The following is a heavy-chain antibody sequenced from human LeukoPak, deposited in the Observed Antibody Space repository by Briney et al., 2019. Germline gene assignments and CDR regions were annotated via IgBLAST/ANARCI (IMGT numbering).Heavy chain of an antibody. V-gene: IGHV3-48*03. CDR1: GFSLSSYE. Sequence: PGGSPRLSCAASGFSLSSYEMNWVRQAPGKGPEWVAYISSTGSPIKYADSVKGRFTISRDSAKNLLFLQMNSLRAEDTAVYYCARPAGSSWYYFGYWGQGALVIVSS. CDR3: ARPAGSSWYYFGY. D-gene: IGHD6-13*01. J-gene: IGHJ4*02. CDR2: ISSTGSPI.